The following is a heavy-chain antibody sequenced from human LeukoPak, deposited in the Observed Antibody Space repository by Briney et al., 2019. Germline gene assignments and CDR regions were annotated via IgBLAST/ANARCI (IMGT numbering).Heavy chain of an antibody. V-gene: IGHV1-18*04. CDR3: AREGPGPDDYGDVNWFDP. CDR2: ISAYNGNT. D-gene: IGHD4-17*01. CDR1: GYTFTAYY. Sequence: ASVKVSCKASGYTFTAYYMHWVRQAPGQGLEWMGWISAYNGNTNYAQKLQGRVTMTTDTSTSTAYMELRSLRSDDTAVYYCAREGPGPDDYGDVNWFDPWGQGTLVTVSS. J-gene: IGHJ5*02.